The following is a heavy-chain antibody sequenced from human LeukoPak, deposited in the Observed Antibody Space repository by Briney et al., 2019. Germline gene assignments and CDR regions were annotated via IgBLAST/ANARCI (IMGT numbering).Heavy chain of an antibody. CDR1: GFTFSSYW. D-gene: IGHD6-19*01. Sequence: PGGSLRLSCAASGFTFSSYWMSWVRQAPGKGLEWVANIKQDGSEKYYVDSVKGRFTISRDNVKNSLYLQMNRGRAEDTAVYYCARVTAVADGIGFDYWGQGTLVTVSS. CDR3: ARVTAVADGIGFDY. J-gene: IGHJ4*02. CDR2: IKQDGSEK. V-gene: IGHV3-7*01.